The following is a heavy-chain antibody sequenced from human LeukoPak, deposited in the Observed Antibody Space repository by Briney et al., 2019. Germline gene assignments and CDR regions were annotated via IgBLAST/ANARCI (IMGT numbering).Heavy chain of an antibody. CDR3: ARSYSSSWGRAWFDP. CDR2: INHSGST. D-gene: IGHD6-13*01. V-gene: IGHV4-34*01. J-gene: IGHJ5*02. Sequence: SETLSLTCAVYGGSFSGYYWSWTRQPPGKGLEWIGEINHSGSTNYNPSLKSRVTISVDTSKNQFSLKLSSVTAADTAVYYCARSYSSSWGRAWFDPWGQGTLVTVSS. CDR1: GGSFSGYY.